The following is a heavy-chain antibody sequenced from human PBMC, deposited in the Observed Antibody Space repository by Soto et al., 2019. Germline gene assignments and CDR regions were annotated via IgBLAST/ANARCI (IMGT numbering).Heavy chain of an antibody. V-gene: IGHV4-34*01. J-gene: IGHJ4*02. CDR3: AREGLTTVPPLT. Sequence: QMQLQQWGAGLLKPSETLSLTCAVYGGSFSGYYYYWIRQPPGKGLEWIGEINRSGSTNYNPSLKSRVTISVDTSKNQFSLTLSSVTAADTAIYYCAREGLTTVPPLTWGQGTLVTVSS. CDR1: GGSFSGYY. CDR2: INRSGST. D-gene: IGHD4-17*01.